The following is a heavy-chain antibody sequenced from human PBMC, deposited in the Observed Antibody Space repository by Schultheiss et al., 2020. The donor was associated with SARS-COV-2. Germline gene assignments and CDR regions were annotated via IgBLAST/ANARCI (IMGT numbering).Heavy chain of an antibody. V-gene: IGHV1-2*06. CDR1: GGNFSSYA. D-gene: IGHD3-16*01. CDR3: ARDPFERRPSLDD. J-gene: IGHJ4*02. Sequence: ASVKVSCKASGGNFSSYAINWVRQAPGQGLEWMGRINPNSGGTNYAQKFQGRVTMTWDTSISTAYVDLSSLTSDDTAVYYCARDPFERRPSLDDWGQGTLVTVSS. CDR2: INPNSGGT.